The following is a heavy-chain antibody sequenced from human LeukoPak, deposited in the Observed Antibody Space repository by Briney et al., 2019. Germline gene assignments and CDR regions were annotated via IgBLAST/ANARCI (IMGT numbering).Heavy chain of an antibody. CDR3: ARGAYDFWSGYRGYYYYGMDV. CDR1: GYTFTSYY. V-gene: IGHV1-46*01. Sequence: ASVKVSCKASGYTFTSYYMHWVRQAPGQGLEWMGIINPSGGSTSYAQKFQGRVTMTRDTSTSTVYMELSSLRSEDTAVYYCARGAYDFWSGYRGYYYYGMDVWGQGTTVTVSS. D-gene: IGHD3-3*01. J-gene: IGHJ6*02. CDR2: INPSGGST.